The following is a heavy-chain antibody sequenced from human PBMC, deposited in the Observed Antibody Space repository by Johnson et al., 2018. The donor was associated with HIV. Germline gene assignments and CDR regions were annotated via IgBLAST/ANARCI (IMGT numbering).Heavy chain of an antibody. J-gene: IGHJ3*02. V-gene: IGHV3-30*03. CDR3: ATDSSSGVYDAFDI. CDR1: GFTFSSYG. CDR2: ISYDGSNK. Sequence: QVQLVESGGGLVQPGGSLRLSCAASGFTFSSYGMHWVRQAPGKGLEWVAVISYDGSNKYYADSVKGRFTISRDNSKNTLYLQMNSLRAEDTAVYYCATDSSSGVYDAFDIWGQGTLVTVSS. D-gene: IGHD6-13*01.